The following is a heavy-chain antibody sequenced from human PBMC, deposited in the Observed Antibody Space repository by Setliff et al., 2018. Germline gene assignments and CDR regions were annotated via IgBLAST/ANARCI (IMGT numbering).Heavy chain of an antibody. CDR2: IIPIFGTA. CDR1: GGTFSSYA. V-gene: IGHV1-69*05. CDR3: ARGPRNVVVVAATPSYFDY. Sequence: SVKVSCKASGGTFSSYAISWVRQAPGQGLEWMGGIIPIFGTANYAQKFQGRVTITTDESTSTAYMELSSLRSEDTAVHYCARGPRNVVVVAATPSYFDYWGQGTLVTVS. J-gene: IGHJ4*02. D-gene: IGHD2-15*01.